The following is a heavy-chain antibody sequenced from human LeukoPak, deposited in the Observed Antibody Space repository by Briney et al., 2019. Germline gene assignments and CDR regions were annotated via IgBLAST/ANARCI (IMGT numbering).Heavy chain of an antibody. D-gene: IGHD2-15*01. CDR3: ARGGADCSGGSCYNWFYP. V-gene: IGHV4-38-2*02. CDR1: GYSISTGYY. Sequence: PSETLSLTCTVSGYSISTGYYWGWIRQPPGKGLEWIGSIFHGGSTYYNPSLKSRVTISVDTSKNQFSLKLSSVTAADTAVYYCARGGADCSGGSCYNWFYPWGQGTLVTVSS. CDR2: IFHGGST. J-gene: IGHJ5*02.